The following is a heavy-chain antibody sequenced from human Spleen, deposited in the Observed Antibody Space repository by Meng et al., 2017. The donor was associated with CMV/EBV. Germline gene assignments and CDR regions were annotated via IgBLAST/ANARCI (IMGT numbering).Heavy chain of an antibody. CDR1: GFTFSSYA. Sequence: GESLRLSCAASGFTFSSYAMSWVRQAPGKGLEWVSVIYSGGSSTYYADSVKGRFTISRDNSKNTLYLQMNSLRAEDTAVYYCAKESSGWQLIDYWGQGTLVTVSS. CDR2: IYSGGSST. CDR3: AKESSGWQLIDY. V-gene: IGHV3-23*03. J-gene: IGHJ4*02. D-gene: IGHD6-19*01.